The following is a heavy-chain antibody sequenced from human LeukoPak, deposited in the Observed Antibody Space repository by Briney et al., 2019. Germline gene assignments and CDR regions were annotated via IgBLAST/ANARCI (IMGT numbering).Heavy chain of an antibody. CDR1: GFTFSSYE. V-gene: IGHV3-48*03. D-gene: IGHD3-10*01. J-gene: IGHJ4*02. Sequence: GGPLRLSCAASGFTFSSYEMNWVRQAPGKGLEWVSYISSSGSTIYYAASVKGRFTISRDNAKNSLYLQMNSLRAEDTAVYYCARDGKGRNRIGYYFDYWGQGTLVTVSS. CDR2: ISSSGSTI. CDR3: ARDGKGRNRIGYYFDY.